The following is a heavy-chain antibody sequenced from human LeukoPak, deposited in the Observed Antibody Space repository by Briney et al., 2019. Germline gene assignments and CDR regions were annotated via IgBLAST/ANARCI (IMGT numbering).Heavy chain of an antibody. CDR2: ISYDGSNK. CDR1: GFTFSSYG. D-gene: IGHD1-1*01. V-gene: IGHV3-30*03. CDR3: ARAGYYYYAMDV. Sequence: GRSLRLSCAASGFTFSSYGMHWVRQAPGKGLEWVAVISYDGSNKYYADSVKGRFTISRDNSKNTLYLQMNSLRAEDTAVYYCARAGYYYYAMDVWGQGTTVTVSS. J-gene: IGHJ6*02.